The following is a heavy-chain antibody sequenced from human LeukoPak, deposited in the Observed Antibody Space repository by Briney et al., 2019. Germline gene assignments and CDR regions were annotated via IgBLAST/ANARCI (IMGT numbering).Heavy chain of an antibody. D-gene: IGHD7-27*01. CDR3: ATNVGKTFDH. V-gene: IGHV4-4*02. J-gene: IGHJ4*02. CDR1: GDSVSSSHW. CDR2: TSQSGDT. Sequence: PSGTLSLTCAVSGDSVSSSHWWNWVRQPPGKGLEWIGETSQSGDTKYNPSLKSRVTVSADKSKSQFSLKLTSVTAADSAVYYCATNVGKTFDHWGQGVLVTVSS.